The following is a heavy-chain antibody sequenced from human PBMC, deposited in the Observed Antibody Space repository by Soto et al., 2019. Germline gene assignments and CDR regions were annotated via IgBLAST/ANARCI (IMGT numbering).Heavy chain of an antibody. CDR2: INAGNGYP. Sequence: QVQLVQSGAEVRRSGASVKVSCKAYGYTFTTLAMHWVRQAPGQRLEWMGYINAGNGYPKYSQNFQGRVTITRDTLASTAYMELSSLRSGDTAVYYWASQYCGDYCCADYWGHGTLVTVSS. D-gene: IGHD2-21*01. J-gene: IGHJ4*01. CDR1: GYTFTTLA. V-gene: IGHV1-3*01. CDR3: ASQYCGDYCCADY.